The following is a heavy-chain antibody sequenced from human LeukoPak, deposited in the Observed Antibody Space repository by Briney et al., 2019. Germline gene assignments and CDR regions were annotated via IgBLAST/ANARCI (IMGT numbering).Heavy chain of an antibody. Sequence: GRSLRRSCAASGFTFNSYGMHWVRQAPGKGLEWVAVISYDGSNKYYADSVKGRFTISRDNSKNTLYLQMNSLRAEDTAVYYCAKDIPSHDIMATIAGYYYYGMDVWGQGTTVTVSS. CDR1: GFTFNSYG. V-gene: IGHV3-30*18. J-gene: IGHJ6*02. CDR3: AKDIPSHDIMATIAGYYYYGMDV. CDR2: ISYDGSNK. D-gene: IGHD5-12*01.